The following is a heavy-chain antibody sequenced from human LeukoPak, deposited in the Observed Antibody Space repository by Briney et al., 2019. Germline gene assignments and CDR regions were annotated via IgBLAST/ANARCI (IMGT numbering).Heavy chain of an antibody. D-gene: IGHD3-3*01. J-gene: IGHJ4*02. CDR2: IYPRASDT. Sequence: GESLKISCKGSGYNFPNYWIGWVRQLPGKGLEWMGIIYPRASDTRYSPSFQGHVVISVDKSINTAYLQLSSLKVSDSAMYFCARPYDFEGYWGQGTLVTVSS. V-gene: IGHV5-51*01. CDR1: GYNFPNYW. CDR3: ARPYDFEGY.